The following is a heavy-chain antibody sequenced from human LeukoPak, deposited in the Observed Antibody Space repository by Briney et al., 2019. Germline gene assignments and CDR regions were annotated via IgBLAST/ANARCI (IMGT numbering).Heavy chain of an antibody. CDR2: IRYDGSNK. Sequence: KTGGSLRLSCAASGFTFSSYGMHWVRQAPGKGLEWVAFIRYDGSNKYYADSVKGRFTISRDNSKNTLYLQMNSLRAEDTAVYYCAKAPVTTCRGAYCYPFDYWGQGTLVTVSS. J-gene: IGHJ4*02. D-gene: IGHD2-21*01. V-gene: IGHV3-30*02. CDR1: GFTFSSYG. CDR3: AKAPVTTCRGAYCYPFDY.